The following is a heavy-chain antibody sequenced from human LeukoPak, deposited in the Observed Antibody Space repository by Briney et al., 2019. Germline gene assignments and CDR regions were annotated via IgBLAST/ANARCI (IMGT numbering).Heavy chain of an antibody. CDR3: AREVCSGGSCYSSNFDY. D-gene: IGHD2-15*01. Sequence: PGRSLRLSCAASGFTFDDYAMHWVRQAPGKGLEWVSGISWNSGSIGYADSVKGRFTISRDNSKNTLYLQMNSLRAEDTAVYYCAREVCSGGSCYSSNFDYWGQGTLVTVSS. CDR1: GFTFDDYA. CDR2: ISWNSGSI. J-gene: IGHJ4*02. V-gene: IGHV3-9*01.